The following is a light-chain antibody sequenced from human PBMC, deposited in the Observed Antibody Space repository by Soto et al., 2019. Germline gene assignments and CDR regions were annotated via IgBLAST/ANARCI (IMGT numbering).Light chain of an antibody. J-gene: IGKJ3*01. CDR2: GAS. CDR3: QQYGSLPFT. V-gene: IGKV3-20*01. CDR1: QSVSSNN. Sequence: EIVLTQSPGTLSLSPGERATLSCRASQSVSSNNFAWYQQKPGQAPRLLIHGASSRATGIPDRFSGSGSGTDFTLSINRLEPEDFAVFYCQQYGSLPFTFGPGTKVDIK.